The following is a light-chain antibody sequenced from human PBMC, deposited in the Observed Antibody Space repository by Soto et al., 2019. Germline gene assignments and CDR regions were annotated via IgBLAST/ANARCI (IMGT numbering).Light chain of an antibody. CDR3: EQRSNLIT. CDR2: SAS. Sequence: DIQLAPKRSSLSASVGDRVTITCRVSQGISSYLNWYRQKPGKVPKLLIYSASNLQSGVPSRFSGSGSGTDFTLTSSSLEPEDFAVYYCEQRSNLITFGQGTRLEF. V-gene: IGKV1-27*01. J-gene: IGKJ5*01. CDR1: QGISSY.